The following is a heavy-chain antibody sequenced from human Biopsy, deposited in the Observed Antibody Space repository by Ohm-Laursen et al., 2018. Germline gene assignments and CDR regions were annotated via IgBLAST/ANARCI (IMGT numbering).Heavy chain of an antibody. Sequence: SVKVSCKVSGYAVTEFSMHWVRQAPGKGLEWMGWINPKSGGTHYLEKFRGRVTMTRDTSISTAYMEVSSLRSDDTAVYYCAIDGNDFLTDYLKIDQWGQGTLVTVSS. CDR2: INPKSGGT. CDR1: GYAVTEFS. J-gene: IGHJ4*02. CDR3: AIDGNDFLTDYLKIDQ. V-gene: IGHV1-2*02. D-gene: IGHD3-9*01.